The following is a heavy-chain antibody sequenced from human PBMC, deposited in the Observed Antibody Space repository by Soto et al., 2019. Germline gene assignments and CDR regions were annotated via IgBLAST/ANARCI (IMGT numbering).Heavy chain of an antibody. CDR3: ARHRGGTYSPHYYYYGMDV. CDR1: GCTFSSYS. Sequence: GGSLRLSCAASGCTFSSYSMNWVRQAPGKGLEWVSSVSSSSSYIYYADSVKGRFTISRDKSISTAYLQWSSLKASDTAMYYCARHRGGTYSPHYYYYGMDVWGQGTTVTVSS. CDR2: VSSSSSYI. J-gene: IGHJ6*02. V-gene: IGHV3-21*04. D-gene: IGHD3-16*01.